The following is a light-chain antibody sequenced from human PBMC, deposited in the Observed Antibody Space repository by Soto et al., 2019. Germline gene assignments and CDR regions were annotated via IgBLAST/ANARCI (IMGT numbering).Light chain of an antibody. Sequence: DIQVTQSPSSLSASVGDRVTIICQASRDIQKYLNWYQQKPGKAPKLLIYEASTLQSGVPSRFSGSGSGTEFTLTISGLLPEDFAAYHCQQLYTLPFTFGQGTRLEIK. V-gene: IGKV1-9*01. CDR1: RDIQKY. J-gene: IGKJ5*01. CDR2: EAS. CDR3: QQLYTLPFT.